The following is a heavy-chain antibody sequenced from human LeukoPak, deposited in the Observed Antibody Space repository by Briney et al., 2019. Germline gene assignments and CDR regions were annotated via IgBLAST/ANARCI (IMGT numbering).Heavy chain of an antibody. CDR3: AKTYYYDSIGYIFDY. D-gene: IGHD3-22*01. CDR2: ISGSGGSK. CDR1: GFTFSSYA. V-gene: IGHV3-23*01. Sequence: PGGSLRLSCAASGFTFSSYAMSWVRQAPGKGLEWVSAISGSGGSKYYADSVKGRFTISRDNAKNTLYLQMNILRAECTAVYYCAKTYYYDSIGYIFDYWGQGTLVTVSS. J-gene: IGHJ4*02.